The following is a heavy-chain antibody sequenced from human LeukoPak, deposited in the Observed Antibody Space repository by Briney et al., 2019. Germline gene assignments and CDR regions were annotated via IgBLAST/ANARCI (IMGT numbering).Heavy chain of an antibody. V-gene: IGHV4-59*08. Sequence: PSETLSLTCTASGGSINSYYWSWIRQSPAKGLEWIGYIYYTGSINYNPSLKSRVTILVDMSKNQFSLKLSSVTAADTAVYYCVRHIRLGGWFDPWGQGTLVTVSS. CDR3: VRHIRLGGWFDP. J-gene: IGHJ5*02. CDR2: IYYTGSI. D-gene: IGHD2-2*02. CDR1: GGSINSYY.